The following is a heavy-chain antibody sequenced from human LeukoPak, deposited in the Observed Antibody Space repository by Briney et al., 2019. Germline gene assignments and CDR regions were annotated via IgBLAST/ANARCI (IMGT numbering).Heavy chain of an antibody. CDR3: ARISGSYYTNDAFDI. CDR2: IIPIFGTA. D-gene: IGHD1-26*01. Sequence: SVKVSFKASVGTFSSYAISWVRQAPGQGLEWMGGIIPIFGTANYAQKFQGRVTITTDESTSTAYMELSSLRSEDTAVYYCARISGSYYTNDAFDIWGQGTMVTVSS. J-gene: IGHJ3*02. V-gene: IGHV1-69*05. CDR1: VGTFSSYA.